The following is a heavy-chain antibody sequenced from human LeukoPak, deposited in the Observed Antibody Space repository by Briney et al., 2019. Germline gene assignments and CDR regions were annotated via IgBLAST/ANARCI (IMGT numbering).Heavy chain of an antibody. D-gene: IGHD6-13*01. CDR3: ARGRAAPGSRGYYYYMDV. Sequence: GGSLRLSCAASGFIVNSNYMSWVRQAPGKGLEWVSVIYRGGNTYYADSVKGRFTISRDNSKNTLSLQMNSLRAEDTAVYYCARGRAAPGSRGYYYYMDVWGKGTTVTVSS. J-gene: IGHJ6*03. V-gene: IGHV3-53*01. CDR2: IYRGGNT. CDR1: GFIVNSNY.